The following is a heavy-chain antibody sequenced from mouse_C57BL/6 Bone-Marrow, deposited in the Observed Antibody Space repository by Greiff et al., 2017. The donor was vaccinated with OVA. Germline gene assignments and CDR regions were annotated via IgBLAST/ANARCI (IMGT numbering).Heavy chain of an antibody. CDR3: ARFDYCGSCSFDY. CDR2: IDPSDSYT. J-gene: IGHJ2*01. D-gene: IGHD1-1*01. V-gene: IGHV1-50*01. CDR1: GYTFTSYW. Sequence: VQLQQPGAELVKPGASVKLSCKASGYTFTSYWMQWVKQRPGQGLEWIGEIDPSDSYTNYNQKVKGESTLSVDTSSSTAYMQLSSLTSEDTAIYYCARFDYCGSCSFDYWGQGTTLTVSS.